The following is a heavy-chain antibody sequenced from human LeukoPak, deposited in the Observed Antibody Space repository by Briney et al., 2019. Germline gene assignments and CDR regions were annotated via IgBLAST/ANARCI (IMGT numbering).Heavy chain of an antibody. V-gene: IGHV1-18*01. CDR2: ISAYNGNT. Sequence: ASVKVSCKPSGYTFTSYSISWVRQAPGQGLEWMGWISAYNGNTDSAQRLQGRFTMTTDTSTSTAYMELRSLRSDDTAVYYCARGQYFDFWGQGTLVTVSS. CDR1: GYTFTSYS. J-gene: IGHJ4*02. CDR3: ARGQYFDF.